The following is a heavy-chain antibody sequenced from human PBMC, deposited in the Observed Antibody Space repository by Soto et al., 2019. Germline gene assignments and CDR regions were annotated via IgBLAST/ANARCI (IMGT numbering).Heavy chain of an antibody. CDR2: INPNSGGT. CDR3: ARDKEAVVVVITYYFDY. D-gene: IGHD3-22*01. Sequence: QVQLVQSGAEVKKPGASVKVSCKASGYTFTGYYMHWVRQAPGQGLEWMGWINPNSGGTNYAQKFQGRVTMTRDTSISTAYMELSRLRSDDTAVYYCARDKEAVVVVITYYFDYWGQGTLVTVSS. V-gene: IGHV1-2*02. J-gene: IGHJ4*02. CDR1: GYTFTGYY.